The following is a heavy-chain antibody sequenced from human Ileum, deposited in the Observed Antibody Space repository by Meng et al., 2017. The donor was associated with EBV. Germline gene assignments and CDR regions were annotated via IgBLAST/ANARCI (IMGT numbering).Heavy chain of an antibody. J-gene: IGHJ4*02. D-gene: IGHD1-26*01. CDR2: SGGT. V-gene: IGHV4-30-4*01. Sequence: RLLRPAPVRVSPSQTLSLTFSVAGVSISSGVYHWSWIRQPPGKGLEWIGCSGGTYYNPSLKSRLTISVDTSKNQFSLKLDSATAADTAVYYCAIYAVGGSGQGYWGQGTLVTVSS. CDR3: AIYAVGGSGQGY. CDR1: GVSISSGVYH.